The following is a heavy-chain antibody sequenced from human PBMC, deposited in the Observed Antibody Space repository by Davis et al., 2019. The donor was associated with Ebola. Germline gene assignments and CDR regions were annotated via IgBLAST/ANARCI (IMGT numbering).Heavy chain of an antibody. CDR1: GYSFTSYW. J-gene: IGHJ6*02. D-gene: IGHD6-25*01. V-gene: IGHV5-51*01. CDR2: IYPGDSDT. CDR3: ARRGSAPRAGDYYGMDV. Sequence: GGSLRLSCKGSGYSFTSYWISWVRQMPGKGLEWMGIIYPGDSDTRYSPSFQGQVTISADKSISTAYLQWSSLKASDTAMYYCARRGSAPRAGDYYGMDVWGQGTTVTVSS.